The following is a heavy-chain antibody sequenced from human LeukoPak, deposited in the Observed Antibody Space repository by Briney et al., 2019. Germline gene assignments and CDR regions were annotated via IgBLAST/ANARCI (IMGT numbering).Heavy chain of an antibody. CDR3: ARDVIAAARYFFDY. D-gene: IGHD6-13*01. CDR1: GYTFTSYY. V-gene: IGHV1-46*01. CDR2: INPSGGST. Sequence: ASVKVSCKASGYTFTSYYMHRVRQAPGQGLEWMGIINPSGGSTTYAQKFQGRLTMTRDTSTSTVYMELSSLRSEDTAVYYCARDVIAAARYFFDYWGQGTLVTVSS. J-gene: IGHJ4*02.